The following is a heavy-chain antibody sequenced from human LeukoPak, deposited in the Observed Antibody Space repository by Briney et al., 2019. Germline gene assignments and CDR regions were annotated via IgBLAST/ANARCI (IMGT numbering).Heavy chain of an antibody. J-gene: IGHJ4*02. CDR2: ISYSGNT. Sequence: SETLSLTCTVSAGSITNYYWSWIRQPPGKGLEWIGHISYSGNTNYNPALKSRVTISVDTSKNQFPLNLNSVTAADTAVYYCARARGYGGTPRAFDFWGQGTLVTVSS. V-gene: IGHV4-59*01. CDR1: AGSITNYY. D-gene: IGHD4-23*01. CDR3: ARARGYGGTPRAFDF.